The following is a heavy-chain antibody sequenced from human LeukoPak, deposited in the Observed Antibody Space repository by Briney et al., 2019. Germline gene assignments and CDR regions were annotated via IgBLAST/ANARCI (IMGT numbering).Heavy chain of an antibody. Sequence: PGESLKISCKGSGYSFTSYWIGWVRQMPGKGLEWMGIICPGDSDTRYSPSFQGQVTISADKSISTAYLQWSSLKASDTAMYYCARTGLRHYDILTGYPGYSLDYWGQGTLVTVSS. CDR3: ARTGLRHYDILTGYPGYSLDY. D-gene: IGHD3-9*01. CDR2: ICPGDSDT. V-gene: IGHV5-51*01. CDR1: GYSFTSYW. J-gene: IGHJ4*02.